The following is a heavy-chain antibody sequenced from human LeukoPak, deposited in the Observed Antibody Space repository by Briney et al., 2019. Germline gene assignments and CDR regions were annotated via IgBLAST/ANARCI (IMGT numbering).Heavy chain of an antibody. Sequence: SVKVSCKASGGTFSSYAISWVRQAPGQGLEWMGRIIPILGIANYAQKFQGRVTITADKSTSTAYMELSSLRSEDTAVYYCARSISSSWPDYWGQGTLVTVSS. V-gene: IGHV1-69*04. D-gene: IGHD6-13*01. CDR2: IIPILGIA. J-gene: IGHJ4*02. CDR1: GGTFSSYA. CDR3: ARSISSSWPDY.